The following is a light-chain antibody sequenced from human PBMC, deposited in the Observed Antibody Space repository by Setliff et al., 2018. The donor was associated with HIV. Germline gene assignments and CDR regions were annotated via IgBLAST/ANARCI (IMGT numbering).Light chain of an antibody. J-gene: IGLJ1*01. Sequence: QSVQTQPASVSGSLGQSITISCTGTSSDVGGHNSVSWYQQHPGKAPKLMISEVSNRPSGVSNRFSGSKSGNTASLTVAGLQPEDEADYYCSSYSSSRPRVFGTGTKVTVL. V-gene: IGLV2-14*01. CDR2: EVS. CDR1: SSDVGGHNS. CDR3: SSYSSSRPRV.